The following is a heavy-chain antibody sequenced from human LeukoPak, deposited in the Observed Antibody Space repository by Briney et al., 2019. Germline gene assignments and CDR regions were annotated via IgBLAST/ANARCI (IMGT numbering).Heavy chain of an antibody. J-gene: IGHJ3*02. CDR2: ISGSGGST. CDR1: GLTFSSYA. D-gene: IGHD6-25*01. Sequence: GGSLRLSCAASGLTFSSYAMSWVRQAPGKGLEWVSAISGSGGSTYYADSVKGRFTISRDNSKNTLYLQMNSPRAEDTAVYYCARRQADAFDIWGQGTMVTVSS. CDR3: ARRQADAFDI. V-gene: IGHV3-23*01.